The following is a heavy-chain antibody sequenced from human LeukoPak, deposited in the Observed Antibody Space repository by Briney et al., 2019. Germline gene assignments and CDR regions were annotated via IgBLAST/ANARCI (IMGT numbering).Heavy chain of an antibody. J-gene: IGHJ4*02. CDR2: ISYDGSNK. V-gene: IGHV3-30-3*01. CDR1: GFTFSSYA. D-gene: IGHD3-9*01. CDR3: ANQVRGNFDWLIDY. Sequence: HPGRSLRLSCAASGFTFSSYAMHWVRQAPGKGLEWVAVISYDGSNKYYADSMKGRFTISRDNSKNTLYLQMNGLRAEDTAVYYCANQVRGNFDWLIDYWGQGTLVTVSS.